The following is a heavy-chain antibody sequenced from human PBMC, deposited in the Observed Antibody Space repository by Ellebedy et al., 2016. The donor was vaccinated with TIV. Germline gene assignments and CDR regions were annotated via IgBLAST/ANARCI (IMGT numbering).Heavy chain of an antibody. CDR3: ARDQWLGRAYYFDS. V-gene: IGHV3-7*01. CDR2: IKQDGCEK. D-gene: IGHD6-19*01. J-gene: IGHJ4*02. CDR1: GFTFSNYW. Sequence: GESLKISCAASGFTFSNYWMSWVRQAPGKGLEWVPNIKQDGCEKYYVDSVKGRFSISRDNAKNSLYVQMNSLRDEDTAVYYCARDQWLGRAYYFDSWGQGTLVTVSS.